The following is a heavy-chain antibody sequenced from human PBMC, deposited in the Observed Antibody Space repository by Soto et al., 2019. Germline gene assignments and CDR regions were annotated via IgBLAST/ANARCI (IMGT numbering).Heavy chain of an antibody. Sequence: EVQLVESGGGLVQPGGPLRLSCAASGFTFSSYWMHWVRQGPGKGLVWVARINRDGSSTNYADSVKGRFTISRDNAKNMLYRQMKSLRAEEAAVYYCARGSGVGDLWGQGTMVTVSS. CDR3: ARGSGVGDL. CDR1: GFTFSSYW. D-gene: IGHD3-10*01. CDR2: INRDGSST. V-gene: IGHV3-74*02. J-gene: IGHJ3*01.